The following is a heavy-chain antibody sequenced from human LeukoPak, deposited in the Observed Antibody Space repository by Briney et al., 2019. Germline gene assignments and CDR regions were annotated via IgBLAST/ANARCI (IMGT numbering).Heavy chain of an antibody. CDR3: ARVLGIQYQLLYYYYYGMDV. J-gene: IGHJ6*04. CDR2: IYSGGST. Sequence: GGSLRLSCAASGFTVSSNYMSWVRQAPGKGLEWVSFIYSGGSTYYADSVKGRFTISRDNSKNTLYLQMNSLRAEDTAVDYCARVLGIQYQLLYYYYYGMDVWGKGTTVTVSS. V-gene: IGHV3-53*05. D-gene: IGHD2-2*01. CDR1: GFTVSSNY.